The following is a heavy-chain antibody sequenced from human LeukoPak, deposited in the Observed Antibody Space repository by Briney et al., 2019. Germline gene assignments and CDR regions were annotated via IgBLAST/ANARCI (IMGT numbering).Heavy chain of an antibody. CDR3: SRYCSGGSCNSDTDY. CDR2: IRTKAYRGTT. CDR1: GFSFGDYA. D-gene: IGHD2-15*01. J-gene: IGHJ4*02. Sequence: GGSLRLSCTTSGFSFGDYAMSWVRQAPGKGLEWVGLIRTKAYRGTTEYAASVKGRFTISRDDSKSIAYLQMNSLKTEDTAIYYCSRYCSGGSCNSDTDYWGQGTLVTVSS. V-gene: IGHV3-49*04.